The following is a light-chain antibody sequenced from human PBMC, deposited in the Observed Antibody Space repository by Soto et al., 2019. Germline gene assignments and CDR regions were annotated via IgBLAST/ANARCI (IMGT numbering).Light chain of an antibody. V-gene: IGLV1-40*01. CDR2: GNS. J-gene: IGLJ2*01. CDR1: SSNIGAGYD. Sequence: QSVLTQPPSVSGAPGQRVTISCTGSSSNIGAGYDVHWYQQLPGTAPKLLIYGNSNRPSGVPDRSSGSKSGTSASLAITGLQAEDEADYYCQSHVVFGGGTKLTVL. CDR3: QSHVV.